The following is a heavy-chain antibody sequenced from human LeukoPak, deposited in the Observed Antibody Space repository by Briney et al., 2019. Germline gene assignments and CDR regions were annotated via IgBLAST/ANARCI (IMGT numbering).Heavy chain of an antibody. Sequence: ASVKVSCKASGGPFSSYALSWVRQAPGQGLEWMGWINPNSGGTNYAQKFQGRVTMTRDTSISTAYMELSRLRSDDTAVYYCASGPPIGYCSGGSCPHDAFDIWGQGTMVTVSS. CDR1: GGPFSSYA. D-gene: IGHD2-15*01. CDR2: INPNSGGT. J-gene: IGHJ3*02. V-gene: IGHV1-2*02. CDR3: ASGPPIGYCSGGSCPHDAFDI.